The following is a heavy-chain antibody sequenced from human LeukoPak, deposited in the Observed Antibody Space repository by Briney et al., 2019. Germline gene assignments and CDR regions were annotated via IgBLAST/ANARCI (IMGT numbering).Heavy chain of an antibody. D-gene: IGHD2-21*02. J-gene: IGHJ4*02. CDR2: ISGSGGST. CDR3: AKTASNYLDY. CDR1: GFTFSSYA. Sequence: GGSLRLSCAASGFTFSSYAMSWVRQAPGKGLEWVSAISGSGGSTYYADSVKGRFTSSRDNSKNTVFLQMNSLRPEDTAVYYCAKTASNYLDYWGQGTLVTVSS. V-gene: IGHV3-23*01.